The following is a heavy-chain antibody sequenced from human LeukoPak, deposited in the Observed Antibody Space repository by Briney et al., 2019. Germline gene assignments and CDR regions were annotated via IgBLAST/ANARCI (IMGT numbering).Heavy chain of an antibody. CDR2: INHSGST. CDR3: ARLVKRGYSYGLWGFLLYFDY. CDR1: GGSFSGYY. V-gene: IGHV4-34*01. J-gene: IGHJ4*02. D-gene: IGHD5-18*01. Sequence: SETLSLTCAVYGGSFSGYYWSWIRQPPGKGLEWIGEINHSGSTNYNPSLKSRVTISVDTSKNQFSLKLSSVTAADTAVYYCARLVKRGYSYGLWGFLLYFDYWGQGTLVTVSS.